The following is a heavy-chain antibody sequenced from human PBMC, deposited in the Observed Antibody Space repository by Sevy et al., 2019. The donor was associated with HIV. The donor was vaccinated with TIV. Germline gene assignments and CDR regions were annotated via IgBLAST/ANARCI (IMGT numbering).Heavy chain of an antibody. J-gene: IGHJ4*02. Sequence: GESLKISCAASGFTFSDYYMSWIRQAPGKGLEWVSYISSSGSTIYYADSVKGRFTISRDNAKNSLYLQMNSLRAEDTAVYYCAGITIFGVVIIWGQGTLVTVSS. D-gene: IGHD3-3*01. V-gene: IGHV3-11*01. CDR2: ISSSGSTI. CDR3: AGITIFGVVII. CDR1: GFTFSDYY.